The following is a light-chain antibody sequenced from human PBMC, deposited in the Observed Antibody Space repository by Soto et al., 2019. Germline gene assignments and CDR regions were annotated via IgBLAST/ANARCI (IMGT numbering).Light chain of an antibody. V-gene: IGLV2-8*01. Sequence: ALTQPPSASGSPGQSVTISCTGTSSDVGGYNYVSWYQQHPGKAPKLMIYEVSKRPSGVPDRFSGSKSGNTASLTVSGLQAEDGADYYCSSYAGSNNPVVFGTGTKVTVL. CDR3: SSYAGSNNPVV. CDR1: SSDVGGYNY. CDR2: EVS. J-gene: IGLJ1*01.